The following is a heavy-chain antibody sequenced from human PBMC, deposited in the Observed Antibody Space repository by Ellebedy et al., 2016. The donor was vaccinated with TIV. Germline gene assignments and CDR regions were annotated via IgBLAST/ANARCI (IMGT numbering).Heavy chain of an antibody. CDR1: GYTFTRYG. J-gene: IGHJ2*01. CDR3: ARSRLGGGHWYFDF. CDR2: IAVYNGHT. D-gene: IGHD3-10*01. Sequence: ASVKVSCXVSGYTFTRYGMSWVRQAPGQGLEWMGWIAVYNGHTKYAQKFQDRVVMTIETATSTVYMELRSLRSDDTAVYYCARSRLGGGHWYFDFWGRGTLVTVSS. V-gene: IGHV1-18*01.